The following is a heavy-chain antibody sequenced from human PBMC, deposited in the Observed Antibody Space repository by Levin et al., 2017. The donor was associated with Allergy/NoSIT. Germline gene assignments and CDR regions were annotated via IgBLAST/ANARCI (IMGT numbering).Heavy chain of an antibody. CDR1: GFTFSSYW. D-gene: IGHD2-15*01. V-gene: IGHV3-74*01. J-gene: IGHJ5*02. CDR3: ARSRIGHHNWFDP. Sequence: GESLKISCAASGFTFSSYWMHWVRQAPGKGLVWVSRISFDETSTSYADSLKGRFTISRDNAKNTLYLQMNSLRAEDTAVYYCARSRIGHHNWFDPWGQGTLVIVSS. CDR2: ISFDETST.